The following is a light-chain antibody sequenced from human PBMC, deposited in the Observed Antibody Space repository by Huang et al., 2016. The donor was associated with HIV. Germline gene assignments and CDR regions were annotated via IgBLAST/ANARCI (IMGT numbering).Light chain of an antibody. V-gene: IGKV1-33*01. CDR1: QDINNY. CDR2: DAS. J-gene: IGKJ4*01. Sequence: DIQMTQSPSSLSASVGDRVTITCQASQDINNYLNWYQQKPGRAPKLLLYDASNLETGVPYRFSGNASGTYFTFTIKTLQPEDAATYFCQQYDNLPQFSFGGGTKVE. CDR3: QQYDNLPQFS.